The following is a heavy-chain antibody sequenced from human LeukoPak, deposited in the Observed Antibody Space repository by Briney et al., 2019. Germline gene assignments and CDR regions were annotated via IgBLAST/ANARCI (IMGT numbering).Heavy chain of an antibody. D-gene: IGHD5-24*01. CDR3: ARREKTTPFFEF. Sequence: GESLKISCKGFGYSFSNYWIGWVRQMPGKGLEWMGIIYPGDSDTRYSPSFQGQVTISADKAIYTAYLQWSSLKASDSAMYYRARREKTTPFFEFWGQGTLVAVSS. CDR1: GYSFSNYW. V-gene: IGHV5-51*01. CDR2: IYPGDSDT. J-gene: IGHJ4*02.